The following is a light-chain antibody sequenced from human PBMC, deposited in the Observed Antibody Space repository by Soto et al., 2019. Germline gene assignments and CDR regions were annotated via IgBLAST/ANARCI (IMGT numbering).Light chain of an antibody. CDR2: DAS. V-gene: IGKV3-11*01. J-gene: IGKJ2*01. CDR1: QSVSSY. CDR3: QQLT. Sequence: EIVLTQSPATLSLSPGERATLSCRASQSVSSYLAWYQQKPGQAPRLLIYDASNRATGIPARFSGSVSGTDFTLTISSLEPEDFAVYYCQQLTFGQGTKLEIK.